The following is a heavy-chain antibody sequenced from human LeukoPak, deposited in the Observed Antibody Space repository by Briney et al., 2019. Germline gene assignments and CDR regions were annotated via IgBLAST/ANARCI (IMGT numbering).Heavy chain of an antibody. J-gene: IGHJ4*02. V-gene: IGHV3-74*03. CDR1: GFTFSNTW. D-gene: IGHD3-10*01. CDR2: IHSDGIST. Sequence: RGSLRLSCAASGFTFSNTWMHWVRQAPGKGLVWVSRIHSDGISTTYADSVKGRFTISRDNAKNTLYLQMNSLRAEDTAVYYCARDLMDYYGSGSYGVYWGQGTLVTVSS. CDR3: ARDLMDYYGSGSYGVY.